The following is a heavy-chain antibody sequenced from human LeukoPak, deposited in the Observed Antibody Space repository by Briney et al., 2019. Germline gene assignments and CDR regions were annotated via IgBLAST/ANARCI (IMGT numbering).Heavy chain of an antibody. D-gene: IGHD2-2*01. Sequence: KSGGSLRLSCAASGFTFSSYSMNWVRQAPGKGLEWVSSISSSSSYIYYADSVKGRFTISRDNAKNSLYLQMNSLRAEDTAVYYCARDVGYCSSTSCYYLASHGMDVWGQGTTVTVSS. CDR1: GFTFSSYS. J-gene: IGHJ6*02. CDR2: ISSSSSYI. V-gene: IGHV3-21*01. CDR3: ARDVGYCSSTSCYYLASHGMDV.